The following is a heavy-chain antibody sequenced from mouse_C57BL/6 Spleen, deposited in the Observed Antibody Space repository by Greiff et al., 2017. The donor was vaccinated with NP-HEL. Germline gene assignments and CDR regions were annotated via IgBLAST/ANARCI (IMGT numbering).Heavy chain of an antibody. CDR2: IDPENGDT. D-gene: IGHD2-14*01. CDR1: GFNIKDDY. Sequence: EVQLQQSGAELVRPGASVKLSCTASGFNIKDDYMHWVKQRPEQGLEWIGWIDPENGDTEYASKFQGKATITAETSSNKAYLQLSSLTSEDTAVYYCTTVPHFDYWGQGTTLTVSS. J-gene: IGHJ2*01. CDR3: TTVPHFDY. V-gene: IGHV14-4*01.